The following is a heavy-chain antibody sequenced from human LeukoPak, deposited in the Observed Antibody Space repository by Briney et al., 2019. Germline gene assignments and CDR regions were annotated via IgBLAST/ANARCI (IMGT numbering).Heavy chain of an antibody. Sequence: GGSLRLSCAASGFSFGSYWMSWVRQAPGKGLEWVASTNQNADEKHYVDSVKGRFTISRDNAKNSLYLQMNTLRAEDTAVYYCARSTGWYPFPDYWGQGTLVTVSS. CDR1: GFSFGSYW. V-gene: IGHV3-7*01. D-gene: IGHD6-19*01. CDR3: ARSTGWYPFPDY. CDR2: TNQNADEK. J-gene: IGHJ4*02.